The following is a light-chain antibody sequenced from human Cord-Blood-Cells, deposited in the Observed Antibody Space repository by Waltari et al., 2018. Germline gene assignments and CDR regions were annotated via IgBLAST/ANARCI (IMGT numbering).Light chain of an antibody. CDR3: QQYYSTPFT. J-gene: IGKJ3*01. CDR2: WAS. CDR1: QCVLYSSNNKNY. V-gene: IGKV4-1*01. Sequence: DIVMTKSPDSLAVSLGERATINCKSSQCVLYSSNNKNYLAWYQQKPGQPPKLLVYWASTRESGVPDRFRGSGSGTDFTLTISSLQAEDVAVYYCQQYYSTPFTFGPGTKVDIK.